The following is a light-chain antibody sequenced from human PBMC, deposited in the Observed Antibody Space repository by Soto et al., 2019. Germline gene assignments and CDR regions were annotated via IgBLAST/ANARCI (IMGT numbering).Light chain of an antibody. V-gene: IGKV3-11*01. CDR3: QQRRSWPIT. Sequence: EIVLTQSPATLSLSPGERATLSCRASQSVNNYLAWYQQKPGQAPRLLIYDASNRATGIPARFSGSGSETDFTLTISSLEPADFAVYYCQQRRSWPITFGQGTRLEIK. CDR1: QSVNNY. CDR2: DAS. J-gene: IGKJ5*01.